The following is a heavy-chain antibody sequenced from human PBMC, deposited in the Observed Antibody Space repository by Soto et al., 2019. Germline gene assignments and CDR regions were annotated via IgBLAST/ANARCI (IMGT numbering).Heavy chain of an antibody. CDR2: IIPMLDIT. D-gene: IGHD3-3*01. CDR1: GGTFSSYA. V-gene: IGHV1-69*04. Sequence: SVKVSCKASGGTFSSYAISWVRQAPGQGLGWMGRIIPMLDITNYAQKFQDRATITADTSKNQFSLKLSSVTAADTAVYYCAAWQGGFLEFSPRYYFHYWGQGTLVTVSS. J-gene: IGHJ4*02. CDR3: AAWQGGFLEFSPRYYFHY.